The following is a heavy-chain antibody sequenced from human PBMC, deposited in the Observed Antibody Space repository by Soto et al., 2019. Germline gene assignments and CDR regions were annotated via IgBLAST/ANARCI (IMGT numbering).Heavy chain of an antibody. CDR3: AKSCGGGDCYHLFDY. D-gene: IGHD2-21*02. CDR1: GFTFSSYA. Sequence: EVQLLESGGGLVQPGGSLRLSCAASGFTFSSYAMRWVRQAPGKGLEWVSAISGSGGSTYYADSVKGRFTISRDNSKNTLYLQMNSLRAEDTAVYYCAKSCGGGDCYHLFDYWGQGTLVTVSS. V-gene: IGHV3-23*01. J-gene: IGHJ4*02. CDR2: ISGSGGST.